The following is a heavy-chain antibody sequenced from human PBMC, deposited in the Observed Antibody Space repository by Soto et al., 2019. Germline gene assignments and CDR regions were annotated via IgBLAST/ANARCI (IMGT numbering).Heavy chain of an antibody. D-gene: IGHD3-9*01. CDR1: GYTFTSYG. J-gene: IGHJ3*02. Sequence: ASVKVSCKASGYTFTSYGISWVRQAPGQGLERMGWISAYNGNTNYAQNLQGRVTMTTDTSTSTAYMELRSLRSDDTAVYYCARDSQDYDILTGPDAFDIWGQGTMVTVSS. V-gene: IGHV1-18*01. CDR3: ARDSQDYDILTGPDAFDI. CDR2: ISAYNGNT.